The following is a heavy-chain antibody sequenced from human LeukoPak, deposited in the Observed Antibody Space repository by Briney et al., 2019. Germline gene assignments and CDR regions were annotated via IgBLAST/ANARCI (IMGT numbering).Heavy chain of an antibody. CDR1: GGSISSYY. V-gene: IGHV4-4*07. D-gene: IGHD1-26*01. J-gene: IGHJ6*03. CDR2: IYTSGST. Sequence: SETLSLTCTVSGGSISSYYWSWIRQPAGKGLEWIGRIYTSGSTNYNPSLKSRVTMSVDTSKNQYSLKLSSVTAADTAVYYCAREKIVGAPRDYYYYYMDVWGKGTTVTVSS. CDR3: AREKIVGAPRDYYYYYMDV.